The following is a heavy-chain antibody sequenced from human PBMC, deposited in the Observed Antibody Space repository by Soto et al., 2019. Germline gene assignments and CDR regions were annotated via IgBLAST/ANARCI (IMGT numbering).Heavy chain of an antibody. Sequence: SSVKVSCTASGYTFTNYAMHWVRQAPGQRLEWMGWINAGNGNTKYSQKFQGRVTITRDTSASTAYMELSSLRSDDTAVYYCARVSGYYLPDYWGQGTLVTVSS. CDR1: GYTFTNYA. V-gene: IGHV1-3*01. J-gene: IGHJ4*02. CDR2: INAGNGNT. CDR3: ARVSGYYLPDY. D-gene: IGHD5-12*01.